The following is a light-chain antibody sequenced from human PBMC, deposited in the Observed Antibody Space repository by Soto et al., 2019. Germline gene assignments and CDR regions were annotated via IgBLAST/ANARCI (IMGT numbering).Light chain of an antibody. CDR1: RSNIGSNY. J-gene: IGLJ3*02. Sequence: QSVLTQPPSASGTPGQRVTISCSGSRSNIGSNYVYWYQQLPGTAPKLLIYRNYQRPSGVPDRFSGSKSGTAASLAISGLRSEDEADYYCAAWDDRLSGWVFGGGTKLTVL. CDR3: AAWDDRLSGWV. V-gene: IGLV1-47*01. CDR2: RNY.